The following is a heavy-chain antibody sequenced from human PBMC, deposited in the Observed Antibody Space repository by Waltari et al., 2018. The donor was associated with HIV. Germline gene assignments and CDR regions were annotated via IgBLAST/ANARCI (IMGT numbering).Heavy chain of an antibody. CDR2: MNPNSGAT. V-gene: IGHV1-8*01. D-gene: IGHD3-10*01. Sequence: QVQLVQSGAEVKKPGASVRVSCKAPGYTFSHYAMNWVRQASGQGLEWMGWMNPNSGATGYAQKFQGRVSMTRSTSIRTAYMELSSLTSEDTAVYYCARTDRGVNGQEFDYWGQGTLVTVSS. J-gene: IGHJ4*02. CDR3: ARTDRGVNGQEFDY. CDR1: GYTFSHYA.